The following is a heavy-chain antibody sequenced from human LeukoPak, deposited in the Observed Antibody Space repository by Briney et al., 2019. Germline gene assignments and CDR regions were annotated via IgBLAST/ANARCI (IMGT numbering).Heavy chain of an antibody. CDR1: GYTFTGYY. J-gene: IGHJ4*02. CDR3: ARDYSRGYSYGADY. V-gene: IGHV1-2*06. D-gene: IGHD5-18*01. Sequence: ASVKVSCKASGYTFTGYYMHWVRQAPGQGLEWMGRIHPNSGSTNYAQKFQGRVTMTRDTSISTAYMELSRLRSDDTAVYYCARDYSRGYSYGADYWGQGTLVTVSS. CDR2: IHPNSGST.